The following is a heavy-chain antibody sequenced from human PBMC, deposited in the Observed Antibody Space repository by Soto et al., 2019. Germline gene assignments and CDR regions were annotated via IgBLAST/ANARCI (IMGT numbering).Heavy chain of an antibody. V-gene: IGHV3-15*01. J-gene: IGHJ4*02. D-gene: IGHD6-13*01. CDR1: GFTFSNAW. CDR3: TSEPGIAAAGEGY. CDR2: IKSKTDGGTT. Sequence: GGSLRLSCAASGFTFSNAWMSWVRQAPGKGLEWVGRIKSKTDGGTTDYAAPVKGRFTISRDDSKNTLYLQMNSLKTEDTAVYYCTSEPGIAAAGEGYWGQGTLVTVSS.